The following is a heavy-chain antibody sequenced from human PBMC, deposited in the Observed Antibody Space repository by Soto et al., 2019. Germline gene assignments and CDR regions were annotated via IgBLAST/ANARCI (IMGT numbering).Heavy chain of an antibody. V-gene: IGHV1-46*01. CDR2: INPSGGST. D-gene: IGHD3-10*01. CDR1: GYTFTSYY. J-gene: IGHJ6*02. CDR3: ARDYLLLGCGELEDYYYYGLDV. Sequence: ASVKVSCKASGYTFTSYYMHWVRQAPGQGLEWMGIINPSGGSTSYEQKCQGRVTMTRDTSTSTVYMELSSLRSEDTAVYYWARDYLLLGCGELEDYYYYGLDVWGQGTTVTVSS.